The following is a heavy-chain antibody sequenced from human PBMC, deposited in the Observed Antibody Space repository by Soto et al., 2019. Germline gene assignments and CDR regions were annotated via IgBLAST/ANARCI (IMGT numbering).Heavy chain of an antibody. Sequence: GGSLRLSCAASGFTFSSYGMHWVRQAPGKGLEWVAVIWYDGSNKYYADSVKGRFTISRDNSKNTLYLQMNSLRAEDTAVYYCASRIVATIQGAFGIWGQGTMVTVSS. V-gene: IGHV3-33*01. CDR1: GFTFSSYG. J-gene: IGHJ3*02. D-gene: IGHD5-12*01. CDR3: ASRIVATIQGAFGI. CDR2: IWYDGSNK.